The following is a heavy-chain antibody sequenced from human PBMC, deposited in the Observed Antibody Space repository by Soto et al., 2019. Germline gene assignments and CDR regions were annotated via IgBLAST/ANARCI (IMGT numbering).Heavy chain of an antibody. CDR3: AREKGNGYGLPWYYFDY. J-gene: IGHJ4*02. Sequence: GASVKVSRKASGGTFSSYAISWVRQAPGQGLEWMGGIIPIFGTANYAQKFQGRVTITADESTSTAYMERSSLRSEDTAVYYCAREKGNGYGLPWYYFDYWGQGTLVTVPS. CDR1: GGTFSSYA. CDR2: IIPIFGTA. V-gene: IGHV1-69*13. D-gene: IGHD5-12*01.